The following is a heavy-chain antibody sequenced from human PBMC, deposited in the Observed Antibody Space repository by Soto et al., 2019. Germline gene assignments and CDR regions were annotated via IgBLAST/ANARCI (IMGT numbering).Heavy chain of an antibody. J-gene: IGHJ6*02. V-gene: IGHV1-2*04. D-gene: IGHD3-10*01. CDR2: INPNSGGT. CDR1: GYTFTGYY. Sequence: SVNVSCKASGYTFTGYYMHWVRQAPGQGLEWMGWINPNSGGTNYAQKFQGWVTMTRDTSISTAYMELSRLRSDDTAVYYCARGDYYGSGGMYVWGQGNTVTVSS. CDR3: ARGDYYGSGGMYV.